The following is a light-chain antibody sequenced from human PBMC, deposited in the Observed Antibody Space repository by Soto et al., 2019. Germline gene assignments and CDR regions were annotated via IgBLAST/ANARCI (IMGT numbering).Light chain of an antibody. V-gene: IGLV1-40*01. CDR2: GNS. CDR1: SSNIGAGYD. CDR3: QSYDSSLSGYV. Sequence: QSVLTQPPSVSGAPGQRVTISCTGSSSNIGAGYDVHWYQQLPGTAPKLLIYGNSNRPSGFPDRFSGSKSGTSASLAITVLQAEDEADYYCQSYDSSLSGYVFGTGTKLTVL. J-gene: IGLJ1*01.